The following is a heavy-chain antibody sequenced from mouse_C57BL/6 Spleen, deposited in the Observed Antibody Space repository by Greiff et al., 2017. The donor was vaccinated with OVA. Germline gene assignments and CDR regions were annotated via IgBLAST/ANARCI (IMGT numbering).Heavy chain of an antibody. D-gene: IGHD4-1*01. CDR1: GYTFTSYG. Sequence: QVQLQQSGAELARPGASVKLSCKASGYTFTSYGISWVKQRTGQGLEWIGEIYPRSGNTYYNEKFKGKATLTAAKSSSTAYMELRSLTSEDSAVYFCARSTGTRGYFDYWGQGTTLTVSS. V-gene: IGHV1-81*01. CDR2: IYPRSGNT. J-gene: IGHJ2*01. CDR3: ARSTGTRGYFDY.